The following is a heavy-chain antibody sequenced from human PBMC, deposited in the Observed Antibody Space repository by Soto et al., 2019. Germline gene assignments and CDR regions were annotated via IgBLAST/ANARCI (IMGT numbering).Heavy chain of an antibody. J-gene: IGHJ4*02. D-gene: IGHD3-10*01. CDR3: ARDPMGRYYGSGSYYFDY. V-gene: IGHV3-30-3*01. CDR2: ISYDGSNK. Sequence: QVQLVESGGGVVQPGRSLRLSCAASGFTFSSYAMHWVRQAPGKGLEWVAVISYDGSNKYYADSVKGRFTISRDNYKHTLSLQMKRLSAEYTAVYYCARDPMGRYYGSGSYYFDYWGQGTMVTVSS. CDR1: GFTFSSYA.